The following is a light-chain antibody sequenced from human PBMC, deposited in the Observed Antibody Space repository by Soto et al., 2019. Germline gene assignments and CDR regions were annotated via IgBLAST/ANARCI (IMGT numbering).Light chain of an antibody. V-gene: IGKV1-5*03. CDR3: QQYFRHAT. CDR2: KAS. J-gene: IGKJ1*01. CDR1: ESVRSW. Sequence: DIQMTQSPSTLSASLGDRVTITCRASESVRSWVAWYQQKPGKAPKLLINKASELESGVPPRFSGSGSGTEFTLTISSLQPEDFATCYCQQYFRHATFGQGTKVEIK.